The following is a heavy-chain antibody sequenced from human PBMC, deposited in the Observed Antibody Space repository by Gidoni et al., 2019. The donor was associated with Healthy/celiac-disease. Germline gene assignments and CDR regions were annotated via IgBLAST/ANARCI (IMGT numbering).Heavy chain of an antibody. Sequence: QVQLQESGPGLVKPSETLSLTCTVSGGSISSYYWSWIRQPPGKGLEWIGYIYYSGSTNYNPSLKSRVTISVDTSKNQFSLKLSSVTAADTAVYYCASFQYYDFYMDVWGKGTTVTVSS. CDR3: ASFQYYDFYMDV. V-gene: IGHV4-59*01. D-gene: IGHD3-3*01. J-gene: IGHJ6*03. CDR2: IYYSGST. CDR1: GGSISSYY.